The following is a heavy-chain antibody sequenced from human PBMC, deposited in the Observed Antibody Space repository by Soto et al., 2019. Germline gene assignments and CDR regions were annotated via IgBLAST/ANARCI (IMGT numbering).Heavy chain of an antibody. CDR1: GLTVSSND. Sequence: GGSLRLSCAASGLTVSSNDMSWVRQAPGKGLECVSITYSAGNTYYADSVKGRFIISRDNSKNTLYLQMNSLRADDTAVYYCAKVDNYYGSGSGFGYYYYGMDVCGQGTTVTVSS. CDR2: TYSAGNT. V-gene: IGHV3-66*01. J-gene: IGHJ6*02. CDR3: AKVDNYYGSGSGFGYYYYGMDV. D-gene: IGHD3-10*01.